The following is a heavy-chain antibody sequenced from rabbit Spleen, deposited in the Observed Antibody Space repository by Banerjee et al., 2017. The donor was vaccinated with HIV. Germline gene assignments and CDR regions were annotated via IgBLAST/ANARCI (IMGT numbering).Heavy chain of an antibody. CDR2: IEPIFGNT. CDR3: AREKSGNQGYDL. V-gene: IGHV1S39*01. CDR1: GFDFSNYG. D-gene: IGHD6-1*01. J-gene: IGHJ4*01. Sequence: QEQLVESGGGLVQPGGSLKLSCKASGFDFSNYGVSWVRQAPGKGLEWIGYIEPIFGNTYYASWAKGRFTISKTSSTTVTLQMTSLTVADTATYFCAREKSGNQGYDLWGPGTLVTVS.